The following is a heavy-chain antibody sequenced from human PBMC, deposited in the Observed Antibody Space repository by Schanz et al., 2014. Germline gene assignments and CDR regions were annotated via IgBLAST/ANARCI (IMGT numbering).Heavy chain of an antibody. CDR1: GLIFSTYT. V-gene: IGHV3-33*08. CDR3: ARGGSSGYDFSIYDMDV. Sequence: VQLVESGGGLVRPGGSLRLSCTTSGLIFSTYTLNWVRQAPGKGLEWVAIIWYDGSNKYYADSVKGRFSISRDNGETSVYLQINSLRVEDTAVYYCARGGSSGYDFSIYDMDVWGKGTTVTVSS. CDR2: IWYDGSNK. D-gene: IGHD5-12*01. J-gene: IGHJ6*03.